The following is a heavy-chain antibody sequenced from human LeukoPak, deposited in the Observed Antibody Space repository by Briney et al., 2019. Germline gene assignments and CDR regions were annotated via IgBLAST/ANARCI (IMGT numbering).Heavy chain of an antibody. D-gene: IGHD3-3*01. V-gene: IGHV3-33*01. CDR2: IWYDGSNK. CDR1: GFTFSSYG. Sequence: GGSLRLSCAASGFTFSSYGMHWVRQAPGKGLEWVAVIWYDGSNKYYADSVKGRFTISRDNSKNTLYLQMNSLRAEDTAVYYCARDAGHYDFWSGYDINWFDPWGQGTLVTVSS. J-gene: IGHJ5*02. CDR3: ARDAGHYDFWSGYDINWFDP.